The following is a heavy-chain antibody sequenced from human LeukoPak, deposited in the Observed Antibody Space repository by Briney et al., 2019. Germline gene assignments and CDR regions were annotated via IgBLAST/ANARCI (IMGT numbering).Heavy chain of an antibody. D-gene: IGHD2-2*01. V-gene: IGHV4-30-4*01. CDR2: IYYSGST. J-gene: IGHJ3*02. CDR1: GGSISSGDYY. CDR3: ARGIGYCSSTSCRIDAFDI. Sequence: PSQTLSLTCTVSGGSISSGDYYWSWIRQPPGKGLEWIGYIYYSGSTYYNPSLKSRVTISVDTSKNQFSLKLSSVTAADTAVYYCARGIGYCSSTSCRIDAFDIWGQGTMVTVSS.